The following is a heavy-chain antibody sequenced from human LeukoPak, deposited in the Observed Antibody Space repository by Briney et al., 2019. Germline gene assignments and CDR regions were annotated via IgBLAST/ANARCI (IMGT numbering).Heavy chain of an antibody. D-gene: IGHD3-22*01. Sequence: GGSLRLSCAVSGITLRNYGMIGVRQAPGKGLEWVAGISDSGGRTTYADPVKGRFTISRDNPKNTLYLQMNSLRTEDTAVYFCAKRGVVIRVILVGFHKEAYYFDSWGQGALVTVSS. CDR2: ISDSGGRT. V-gene: IGHV3-23*01. J-gene: IGHJ4*02. CDR1: GITLRNYG. CDR3: AKRGVVIRVILVGFHKEAYYFDS.